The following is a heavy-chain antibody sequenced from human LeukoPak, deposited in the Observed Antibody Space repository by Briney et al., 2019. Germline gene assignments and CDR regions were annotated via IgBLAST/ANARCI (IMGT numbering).Heavy chain of an antibody. D-gene: IGHD4-23*01. CDR3: AKEYGGLDY. V-gene: IGHV4-34*01. Sequence: SETLSLTCAVYGGSFSGYYWSWIRQPPGKGLEWIGEINHSGSANYNPSLKSRVTISVDRSKNQFSLKLSSVTAADTAVYYCAKEYGGLDYWGQGTLVTVSS. CDR1: GGSFSGYY. CDR2: INHSGSA. J-gene: IGHJ4*02.